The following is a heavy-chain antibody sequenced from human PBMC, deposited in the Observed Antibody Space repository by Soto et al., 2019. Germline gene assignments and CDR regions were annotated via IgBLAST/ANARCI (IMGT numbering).Heavy chain of an antibody. Sequence: PSETLSLTCAVSGGSISSSNWWSWVRQPPGKGLEWIGEIYHSGSTNYNPSLKSRVTISVDKSKNQFSLKLSSVTAADTAVYYCARGSFTILRAYYYGMDVWGQGTTVTVSS. D-gene: IGHD3-3*01. J-gene: IGHJ6*02. CDR1: GGSISSSNW. CDR2: IYHSGST. CDR3: ARGSFTILRAYYYGMDV. V-gene: IGHV4-4*02.